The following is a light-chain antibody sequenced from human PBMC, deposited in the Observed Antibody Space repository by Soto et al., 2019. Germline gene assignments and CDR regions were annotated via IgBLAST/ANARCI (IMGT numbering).Light chain of an antibody. CDR3: QQRSNWPPIT. CDR2: GAS. V-gene: IGKV3D-20*02. CDR1: QSGSNNY. Sequence: IVLTQSPGTLSLSPWARATLSCGASQSGSNNYLAWYQQQPGQARRLPIYGASNRATGIPDRFSGSGSGTDFTLTISRLEPEDFAVYYGQQRSNWPPITFGQGTRLEIK. J-gene: IGKJ5*01.